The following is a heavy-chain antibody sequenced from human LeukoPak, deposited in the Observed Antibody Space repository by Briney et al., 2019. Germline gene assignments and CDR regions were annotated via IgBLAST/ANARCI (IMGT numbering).Heavy chain of an antibody. CDR3: ANHYCSGGTCYNRYYYYYMDV. V-gene: IGHV1-58*02. D-gene: IGHD2-15*01. CDR1: GFTFSNSA. J-gene: IGHJ6*03. CDR2: IVVGSGNT. Sequence: GTSVKVSCKASGFTFSNSAMQWVRQARGQRLEWIGWIVVGSGNTNYAQKFQERVTITRDMSTSTAYMELSSLRSEDTAVYYCANHYCSGGTCYNRYYYYYMDVWAKGTTVTVSS.